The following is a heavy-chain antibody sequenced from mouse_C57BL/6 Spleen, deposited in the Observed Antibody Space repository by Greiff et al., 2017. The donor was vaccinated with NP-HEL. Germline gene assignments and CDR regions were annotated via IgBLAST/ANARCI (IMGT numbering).Heavy chain of an antibody. Sequence: VMLVESGAELARPGASVKLSCKASGYTFTSYGISWVKQRTGQGLEWIGEIYPRSGNTYYNEKFKGKATLTADKSSSTAYMELRSLTSEDSAVYFCARRSTTVVAYRDWYFDVWGTGTTVTVSS. CDR1: GYTFTSYG. CDR3: ARRSTTVVAYRDWYFDV. J-gene: IGHJ1*03. V-gene: IGHV1-81*01. D-gene: IGHD1-1*01. CDR2: IYPRSGNT.